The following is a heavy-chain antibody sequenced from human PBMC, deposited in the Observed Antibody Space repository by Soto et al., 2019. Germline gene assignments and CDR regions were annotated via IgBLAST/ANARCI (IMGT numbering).Heavy chain of an antibody. Sequence: QVQLVQSGSEVKKPGSSVKVSCKASGGTFSSYAISWVRQAPGQGLAWLGGIIPFFGTTNYAQKFQGRITISADESTSTAYMELGSLRFEDTAVYYCARDEIPARRYSAGMDVWGEGTTVTVSS. V-gene: IGHV1-69*01. CDR2: IIPFFGTT. CDR1: GGTFSSYA. D-gene: IGHD5-12*01. CDR3: ARDEIPARRYSAGMDV. J-gene: IGHJ6*04.